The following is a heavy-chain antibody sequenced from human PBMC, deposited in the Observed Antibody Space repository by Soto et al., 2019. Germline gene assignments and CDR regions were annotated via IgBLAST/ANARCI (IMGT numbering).Heavy chain of an antibody. D-gene: IGHD5-12*01. CDR2: MNPNSGNT. V-gene: IGHV1-8*01. Sequence: QVPLVQSGAEVKKPGASVKVSCKASGYTFPSYDINWVRQATGQGLERMGWMNPNSGNTGYAQKFQGRVTMTRNISISSAYMELSSQRSEATGVYYCASNRDIVGTDHYGMDGWGQGTTVTVSS. J-gene: IGHJ6*02. CDR1: GYTFPSYD. CDR3: ASNRDIVGTDHYGMDG.